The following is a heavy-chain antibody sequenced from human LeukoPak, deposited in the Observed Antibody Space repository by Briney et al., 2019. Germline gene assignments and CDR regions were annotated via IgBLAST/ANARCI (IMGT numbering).Heavy chain of an antibody. CDR2: ISGTGGST. D-gene: IGHD3-22*01. J-gene: IGHJ3*02. V-gene: IGHV3-23*01. Sequence: GGSLRLSCSASGFTFSSYAMTWVRQAPGKGLEWVSAISGTGGSTYYADSLKGRFTISRDNSKNTLYLQMNSLRADDTAVYYCAKTEGVIITGDDAFDIWGQGTMVTVSS. CDR1: GFTFSSYA. CDR3: AKTEGVIITGDDAFDI.